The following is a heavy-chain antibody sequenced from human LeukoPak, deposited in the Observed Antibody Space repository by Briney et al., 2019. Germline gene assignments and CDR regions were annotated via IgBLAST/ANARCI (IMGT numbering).Heavy chain of an antibody. D-gene: IGHD2-2*01. CDR1: GYTFIDYA. Sequence: ASVKVSCKASGYTFIDYAINWVRQAPGQGLEWMGWINTNTGNPTYAQGFTGRFVFSLDTSVSTTYLQISSLKAEDTAVYYCARDPGDDLVVPGDPWGQGTLVTVSS. CDR3: ARDPGDDLVVPGDP. V-gene: IGHV7-4-1*02. CDR2: INTNTGNP. J-gene: IGHJ5*02.